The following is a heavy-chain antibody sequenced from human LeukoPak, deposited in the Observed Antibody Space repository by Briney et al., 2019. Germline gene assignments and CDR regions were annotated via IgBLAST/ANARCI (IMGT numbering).Heavy chain of an antibody. J-gene: IGHJ4*02. D-gene: IGHD3-22*01. CDR3: TTDDSTF. V-gene: IGHV3-7*01. Sequence: GGSLRLSCAASGFTLGGYWMSWVRQAPGKGLEWVATLKNDGREKFYVDSVKGRFTISRDNVKNSLSLQMDSLSAEDTAVYSCTTDDSTFWGQGTLVTVSS. CDR2: LKNDGREK. CDR1: GFTLGGYW.